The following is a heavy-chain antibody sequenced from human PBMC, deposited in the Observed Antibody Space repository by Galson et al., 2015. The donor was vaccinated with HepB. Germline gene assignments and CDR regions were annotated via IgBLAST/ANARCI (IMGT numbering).Heavy chain of an antibody. J-gene: IGHJ4*02. D-gene: IGHD5-18*01. CDR3: ARDVDTVLYTRFDY. V-gene: IGHV4-34*01. CDR1: GGSFSGYY. CDR2: INHSGTT. Sequence: ETLSLTCVVSGGSFSGYYWSWIRQPPGKGLEWIGDINHSGTTNYKPSLKSRAIISVDTPKNQISLNLSSVTAADTAVYYCARDVDTVLYTRFDYWGQGILVTVSS.